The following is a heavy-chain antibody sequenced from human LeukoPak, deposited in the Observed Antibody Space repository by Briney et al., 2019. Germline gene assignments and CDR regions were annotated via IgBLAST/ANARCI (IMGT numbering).Heavy chain of an antibody. V-gene: IGHV2-5*01. CDR2: IYYHDDK. CDR3: AHLVVTIDWRSYFDY. CDR1: DFSLSTPGMG. J-gene: IGHJ4*02. D-gene: IGHD3-9*01. Sequence: SGPTLLKPTQTLTLTCTFSDFSLSTPGMGVGWIRQPPGKALEWLSFIYYHDDKRYSPSLRSRLTITRDTSKNQVVLAMTNMDPVDTATYYCAHLVVTIDWRSYFDYWGQGALVTVSS.